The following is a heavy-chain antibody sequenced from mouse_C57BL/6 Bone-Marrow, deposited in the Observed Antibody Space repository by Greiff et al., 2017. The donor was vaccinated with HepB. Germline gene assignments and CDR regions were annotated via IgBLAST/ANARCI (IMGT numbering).Heavy chain of an antibody. CDR2: ISNGGGST. J-gene: IGHJ4*01. CDR3: ARSYGNYGYYAMDY. CDR1: GFTFSDYY. V-gene: IGHV5-12*01. Sequence: EVKLMESGGGLVQPGGSLKLSCAASGFTFSDYYMYWVRQTPEKRLEWVAYISNGGGSTYYPDTVKGRFTISRDNAKNTLYLQMSRLKSEDTAMYYCARSYGNYGYYAMDYWGQGTSVTVSS. D-gene: IGHD2-1*01.